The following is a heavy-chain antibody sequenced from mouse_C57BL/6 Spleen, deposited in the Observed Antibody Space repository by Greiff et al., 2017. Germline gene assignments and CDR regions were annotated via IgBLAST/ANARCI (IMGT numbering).Heavy chain of an antibody. CDR2: IDPETGGT. J-gene: IGHJ2*01. CDR1: GYTFTDYE. Sequence: QVHVKQSGAELVRPGASVTLSCKASGYTFTDYEMHWVKQTPVHGLEWIGAIDPETGGTAYNQKFKGKAILTADKSSSTAYMELRSLTSEDSAVYYCHYYGSLDYWGQGTTLTVSS. CDR3: HYYGSLDY. V-gene: IGHV1-15*01. D-gene: IGHD1-1*01.